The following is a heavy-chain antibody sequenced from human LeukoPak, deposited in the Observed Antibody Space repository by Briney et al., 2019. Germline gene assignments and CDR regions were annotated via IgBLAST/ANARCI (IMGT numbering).Heavy chain of an antibody. CDR3: ARGKPSYYYDSSAYFYNGAFDI. D-gene: IGHD3-22*01. CDR2: ISSTSIYR. CDR1: GFTFSRYS. Sequence: GGSLRLSCSASGFTFSRYSMNWVRQAPGKGLEWVSSISSTSIYRYYADSVKGRFTISRDNAKNSLYLQMNSLRADDTAVYYRARGKPSYYYDSSAYFYNGAFDIWGQGTMVTVSS. J-gene: IGHJ3*02. V-gene: IGHV3-21*01.